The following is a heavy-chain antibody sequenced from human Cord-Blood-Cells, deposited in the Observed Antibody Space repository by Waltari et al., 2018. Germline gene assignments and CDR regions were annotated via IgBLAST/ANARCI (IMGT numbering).Heavy chain of an antibody. CDR3: AATRHYDFWSGHPYYYYGMDV. CDR1: GFTFSSYW. Sequence: EVQLVESGGGLVQPGGSLRLSCAASGFTFSSYWMSWVRQAPGKGLEWVANIKQDGSEKYYVDSVKGRFNSSRDNANNSLYLQMNSLRAEDTAVYYCAATRHYDFWSGHPYYYYGMDVWGQGTTVTVSS. V-gene: IGHV3-7*01. J-gene: IGHJ6*02. D-gene: IGHD3-3*01. CDR2: IKQDGSEK.